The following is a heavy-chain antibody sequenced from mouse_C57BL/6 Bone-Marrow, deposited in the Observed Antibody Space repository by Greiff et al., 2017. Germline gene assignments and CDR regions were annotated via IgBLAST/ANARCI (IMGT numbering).Heavy chain of an antibody. CDR1: GYTFTSYG. CDR3: AREGGLGRGFAY. Sequence: QVQLQQSGAELARPGASVKLSCKASGYTFTSYGISWVKQRTGQGLEWIGEIYPRSGNTYYNEKFKGKATLTADKSSSTAYMELRSLTSGDSAVYFCAREGGLGRGFAYWGQGTLVTVSA. D-gene: IGHD4-1*01. V-gene: IGHV1-81*01. CDR2: IYPRSGNT. J-gene: IGHJ3*01.